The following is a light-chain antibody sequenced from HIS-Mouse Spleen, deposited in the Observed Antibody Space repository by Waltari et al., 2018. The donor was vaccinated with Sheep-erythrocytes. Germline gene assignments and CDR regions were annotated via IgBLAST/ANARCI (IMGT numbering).Light chain of an antibody. Sequence: QSVLTQPPSVSGAPGQRLAIHCTGSSPNIGPGYAVPWYQQLPGTAPKLLIYGNSNRPSGVPDRFSGSKSGTSASLAITGLQAEDEADYYCQSYDSSLSGWVFGGGTKLTVL. J-gene: IGLJ3*02. V-gene: IGLV1-40*01. CDR1: SPNIGPGYA. CDR2: GNS. CDR3: QSYDSSLSGWV.